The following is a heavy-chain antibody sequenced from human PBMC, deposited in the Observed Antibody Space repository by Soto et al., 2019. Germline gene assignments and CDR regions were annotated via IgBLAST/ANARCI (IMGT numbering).Heavy chain of an antibody. V-gene: IGHV3-30*18. CDR2: ISYDGSNK. D-gene: IGHD6-19*01. Sequence: QVQLVESGGGVVQPGRSLRLSCAASGFTFSSYGMHWVRQAPGKGLEWVAVISYDGSNKYYADSVKGRFTISRDNSKNTLYLQMNSLRAEDTAVYYCAKDLGSVAYYWGQGTLVTVSS. CDR3: AKDLGSVAYY. J-gene: IGHJ4*02. CDR1: GFTFSSYG.